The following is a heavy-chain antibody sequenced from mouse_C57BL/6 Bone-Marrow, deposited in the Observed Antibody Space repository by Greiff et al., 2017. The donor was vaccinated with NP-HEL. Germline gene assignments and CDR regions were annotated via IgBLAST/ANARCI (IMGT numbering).Heavy chain of an antibody. CDR1: GYTFTSYG. CDR3: ARIYYSSSPFDD. V-gene: IGHV1-81*01. CDR2: IYPRSGNT. Sequence: QVQLQQSGAELARPGASVKLSCKASGYTFTSYGISWVKQRPGQGLEWIGEIYPRSGNTYYNEKFKGKATLTADKSSSTAYMELRSLTSEDSAVYFCARIYYSSSPFDDGGQVTTLTVSS. D-gene: IGHD1-1*01. J-gene: IGHJ2*01.